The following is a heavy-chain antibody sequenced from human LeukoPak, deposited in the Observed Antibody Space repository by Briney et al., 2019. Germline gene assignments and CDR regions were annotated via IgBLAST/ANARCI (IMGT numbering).Heavy chain of an antibody. CDR2: IKHDGSEK. CDR1: GFTFSNAY. J-gene: IGHJ4*02. CDR3: GTRAY. Sequence: PGGSLRLSCAASGFTFSNAYMNWVRQAPGKGLEWVANIKHDGSEKYYVDFVKGRFTVSRDNAKNSLFLQMNSLRAEDTAVYYCGTRAYWGQGTLVTVSS. V-gene: IGHV3-7*01.